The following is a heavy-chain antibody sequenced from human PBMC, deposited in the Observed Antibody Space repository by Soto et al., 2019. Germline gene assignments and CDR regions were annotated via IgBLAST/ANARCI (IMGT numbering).Heavy chain of an antibody. V-gene: IGHV1-8*01. J-gene: IGHJ4*02. CDR3: ARRAETNGWNGFGADKYYFDF. CDR1: GYTFTSYD. D-gene: IGHD1-1*01. CDR2: MNPNTGNS. Sequence: ASVKVSCKASGYTFTSYDIYWVRQATGQGLEWMGWMNPNTGNSGYAQKFQGRVTMTSDTSISTAHMELSSLRSEDTAVYYCARRAETNGWNGFGADKYYFDFWGQGTLVT.